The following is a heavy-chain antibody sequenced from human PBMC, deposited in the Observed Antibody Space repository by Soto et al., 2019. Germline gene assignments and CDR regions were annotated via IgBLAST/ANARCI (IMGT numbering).Heavy chain of an antibody. CDR1: GDTFTSHA. V-gene: IGHV1-69*01. J-gene: IGHJ6*02. D-gene: IGHD2-2*01. CDR2: IIPIIATA. Sequence: QVQLVQSGAEVKKPGSSVKVSCQASGDTFTSHAINWVRQAPGQGLEWMGGIIPIIATANYAQKFQARVTITADESTSTAYMELGSLRSEDTAVDYCAREVSAAKSSHYYYGLDLWGQGTTVTVSS. CDR3: AREVSAAKSSHYYYGLDL.